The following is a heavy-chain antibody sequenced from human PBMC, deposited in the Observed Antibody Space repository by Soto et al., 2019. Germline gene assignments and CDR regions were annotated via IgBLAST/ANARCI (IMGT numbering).Heavy chain of an antibody. CDR3: ARGRGYSYGSPHYYYYYMDV. V-gene: IGHV4-59*08. D-gene: IGHD5-18*01. Sequence: QVQLQESGPGLVKPSETLSLTCTVSGGSISSYYWSWLRQPPGKGLEWIGYIYYSGSTNYNTSLKSLVTVSVDTSKNQFSLKLRSVTAADTAVYYCARGRGYSYGSPHYYYYYMDVWGKGTTVTVSS. J-gene: IGHJ6*03. CDR1: GGSISSYY. CDR2: IYYSGST.